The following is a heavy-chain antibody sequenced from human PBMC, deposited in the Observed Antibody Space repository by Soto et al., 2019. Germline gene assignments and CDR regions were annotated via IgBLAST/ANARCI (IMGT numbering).Heavy chain of an antibody. CDR2: IIPIFATP. J-gene: IGHJ6*02. CDR3: AREGPVAGNYGMDV. CDR1: GGTFSTCA. Sequence: QVQLLQSGAEVKKPVSSVKVSCKASGGTFSTCAISWVRQAPGQGLEWMGGIIPIFATPSYAQKFQGRVTITADKSTSTAYMELSSLRSEDTAVYYCAREGPVAGNYGMDVWGQGTTVTVSS. V-gene: IGHV1-69*06. D-gene: IGHD6-19*01.